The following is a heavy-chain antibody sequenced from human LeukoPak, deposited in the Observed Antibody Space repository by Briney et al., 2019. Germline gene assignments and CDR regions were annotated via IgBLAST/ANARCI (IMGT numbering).Heavy chain of an antibody. J-gene: IGHJ6*03. CDR3: ARGPSIAAPPGGYYYYMDV. Sequence: ASVKVSCEASGYTFTSFDINWVRQATGQGLEWMGWMNPNSGNTGYAQKFQGRVTITRNTSISTAYMELSSLRSEDTAVYYCARGPSIAAPPGGYYYYMDVWGKGTTVTVSS. D-gene: IGHD6-6*01. CDR2: MNPNSGNT. V-gene: IGHV1-8*03. CDR1: GYTFTSFD.